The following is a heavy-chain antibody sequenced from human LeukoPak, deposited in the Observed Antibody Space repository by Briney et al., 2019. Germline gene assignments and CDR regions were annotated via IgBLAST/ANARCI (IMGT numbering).Heavy chain of an antibody. CDR1: GFTLRNYA. CDR2: VSYDGTNK. Sequence: GGSLRLSCAASGFTLRNYAVHWVRQAPGKGLEWVAFVSYDGTNKYYAESVQGRFTISRDSSQNTLYLQINRLRSEDTALYHCARVGDGSVRGGFDVWGQGTSVTVSS. CDR3: ARVGDGSVRGGFDV. V-gene: IGHV3-30-3*01. D-gene: IGHD5-24*01. J-gene: IGHJ3*01.